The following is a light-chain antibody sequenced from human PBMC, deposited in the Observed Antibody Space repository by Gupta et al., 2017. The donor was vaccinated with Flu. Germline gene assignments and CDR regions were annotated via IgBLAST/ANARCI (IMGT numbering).Light chain of an antibody. V-gene: IGLV1-40*01. J-gene: IGLJ1*01. Sequence: QSVLTQPPSVSGAPGQRVTIPCTGSSSNIGAGYNVQWYQQLPGTAPKLLIYGNTNRPSGVPDRFSGSKSGTSASPGITSASLAITGLQAEDEADYYCQSYDSSLSGYVFGTGTKVTVL. CDR1: SSNIGAGYN. CDR2: GNT. CDR3: QSYDSSLSGYV.